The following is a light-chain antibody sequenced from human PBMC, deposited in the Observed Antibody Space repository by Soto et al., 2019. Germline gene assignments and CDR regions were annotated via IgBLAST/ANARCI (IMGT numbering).Light chain of an antibody. CDR1: QSVRSN. CDR2: DAS. J-gene: IGKJ5*01. V-gene: IGKV3-15*01. CDR3: QQYNNWPLT. Sequence: EVVMTQSPATLSVSPGERATLSCRASQSVRSNLAWYQQKPGQAPRLLIYDASTRATGIPARFSGSGSGTEFTLTISSLQSEDFAVYYCQQYNNWPLTFGQGTRLEIK.